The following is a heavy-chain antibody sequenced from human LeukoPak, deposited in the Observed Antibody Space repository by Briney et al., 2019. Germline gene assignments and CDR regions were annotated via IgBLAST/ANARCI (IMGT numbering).Heavy chain of an antibody. Sequence: SETLSLXCTVSGGSISSYYWSWIRQPAGKGLEWIGRIYTSGSTNYNPSLKSRVTMSVDTSKNQFSLKLSSVTAADTAVYYCARGKLNYYDSSGVQYYFDYWGQGTLVTVSS. CDR3: ARGKLNYYDSSGVQYYFDY. J-gene: IGHJ4*02. V-gene: IGHV4-4*07. CDR1: GGSISSYY. CDR2: IYTSGST. D-gene: IGHD3-22*01.